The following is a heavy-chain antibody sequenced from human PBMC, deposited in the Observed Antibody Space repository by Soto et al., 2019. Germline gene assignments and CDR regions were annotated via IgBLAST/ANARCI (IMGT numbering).Heavy chain of an antibody. CDR2: IYHSGST. D-gene: IGHD3-22*01. Sequence: PSETLSLTCAVYGGSFSGYYWSWIRQPPGKGLEWIGYIYHSGSTYYNPSLKSRVTISVDRSKNQFSLKLSSVTAADTAVYYCARAQGYYDSSGYYPGPYYYGMDVWGQGTTVTVSS. J-gene: IGHJ6*02. CDR1: GGSFSGYY. CDR3: ARAQGYYDSSGYYPGPYYYGMDV. V-gene: IGHV4-30-2*01.